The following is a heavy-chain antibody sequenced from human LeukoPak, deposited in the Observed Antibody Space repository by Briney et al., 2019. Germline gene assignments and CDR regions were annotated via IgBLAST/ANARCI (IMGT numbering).Heavy chain of an antibody. V-gene: IGHV3-21*01. D-gene: IGHD4-17*01. CDR3: ARDRLHYGEYEKTFDY. CDR1: GFTFSSYS. CDR2: ISSSNTYI. Sequence: GGSLRLSCAASGFTFSSYSMNWVRQAPGKGLEWVSSISSSNTYIYYADSVKGRFTISRDNAKKSLYLQMNSLRAEDSAVYYCARDRLHYGEYEKTFDYWGQGTLVTVSS. J-gene: IGHJ4*02.